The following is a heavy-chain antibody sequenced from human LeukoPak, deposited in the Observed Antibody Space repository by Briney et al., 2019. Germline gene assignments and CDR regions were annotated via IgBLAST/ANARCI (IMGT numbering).Heavy chain of an antibody. CDR3: ARVNWNDVGSFDY. Sequence: RGSLRLSCAASGFTFSNYIMNWVRQAPGKGLEWLSYISSSSSPIYYADSVKGRFTISRDNAKNSLYLQMNSLRDEDTGVYYCARVNWNDVGSFDYWGQGTLVTVSS. CDR2: ISSSSSPI. D-gene: IGHD1-20*01. J-gene: IGHJ4*02. V-gene: IGHV3-48*02. CDR1: GFTFSNYI.